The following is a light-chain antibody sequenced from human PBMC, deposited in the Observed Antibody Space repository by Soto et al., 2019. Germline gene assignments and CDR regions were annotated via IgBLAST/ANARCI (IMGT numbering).Light chain of an antibody. V-gene: IGKV1-5*01. CDR1: PSISIF. CDR2: DAS. J-gene: IGKJ5*01. CDR3: QQYHSYSVT. Sequence: DIQMTQSPSTLSGSXGDRATISCRASPSISIFLARYQQKPGIAPKVXXSDASSLEHGGPSRFSGSGSGTDFTLTVSSLQPDDFATYYGQQYHSYSVTFGQGTRLEIK.